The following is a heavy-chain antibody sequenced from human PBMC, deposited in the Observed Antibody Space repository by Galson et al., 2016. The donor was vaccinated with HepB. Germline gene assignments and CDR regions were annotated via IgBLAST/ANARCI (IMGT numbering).Heavy chain of an antibody. Sequence: SLRLSCAASGFTFDDYAMHWVRQAPGKGLEWVSGLSWNSGSIDYADSVKGRFTISRDNAKNSLYLQMDSLRDEDTVLYYCVRGRGWEGFNRYFDYWGQGTLVTVS. CDR3: VRGRGWEGFNRYFDY. J-gene: IGHJ4*02. CDR2: LSWNSGSI. D-gene: IGHD1-26*01. CDR1: GFTFDDYA. V-gene: IGHV3-9*01.